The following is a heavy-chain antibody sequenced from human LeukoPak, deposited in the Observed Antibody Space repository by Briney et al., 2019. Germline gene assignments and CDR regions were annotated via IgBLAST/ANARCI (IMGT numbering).Heavy chain of an antibody. Sequence: GSLRLSCTASGFTFGDYAMSWFRQAPGKGLEWVGFIRSKAYGGTTEYAASVKGRFTISRDDSKSIAYLQMNSLKTEDTAVYYCTRDLQAYDILTGYYRGIDYYYGMDVWGQGTTVTVSS. CDR3: TRDLQAYDILTGYYRGIDYYYGMDV. CDR1: GFTFGDYA. J-gene: IGHJ6*02. V-gene: IGHV3-49*03. D-gene: IGHD3-9*01. CDR2: IRSKAYGGTT.